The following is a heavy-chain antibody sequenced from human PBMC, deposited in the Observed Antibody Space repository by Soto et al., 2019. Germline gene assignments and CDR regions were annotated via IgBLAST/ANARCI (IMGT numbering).Heavy chain of an antibody. CDR2: IKSKTDGGTT. V-gene: IGHV3-15*01. D-gene: IGHD6-13*01. J-gene: IGHJ6*02. Sequence: GGSLRLSCAASGFTFSNAWMSWVRQAPGKGLEWVGRIKSKTDGGTTDYAAPVKGRFTISRDDSKHTLYLQMNSLNTEDTAVYYCTTAGAAATFYYFGMDVWGQGTTVTVSS. CDR3: TTAGAAATFYYFGMDV. CDR1: GFTFSNAW.